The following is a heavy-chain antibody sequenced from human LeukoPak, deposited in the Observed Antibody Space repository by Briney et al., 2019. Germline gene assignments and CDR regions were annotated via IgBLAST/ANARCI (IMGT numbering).Heavy chain of an antibody. J-gene: IGHJ4*02. D-gene: IGHD3-3*01. Sequence: PSETLSLTCSVSGGSISRSSYYWPWIRQSPGRGLEWIGNTYYSGSTLYNPSLKSRVTISVDTSKNQFSLRLTSVTAADTAVYYCARPRGDLWSGYDYWGQGVLVTVSP. CDR3: ARPRGDLWSGYDY. CDR2: TYYSGST. CDR1: GGSISRSSYY. V-gene: IGHV4-39*01.